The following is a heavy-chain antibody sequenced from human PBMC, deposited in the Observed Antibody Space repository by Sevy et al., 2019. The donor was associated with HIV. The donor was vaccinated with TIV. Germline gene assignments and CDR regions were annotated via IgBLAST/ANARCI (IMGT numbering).Heavy chain of an antibody. Sequence: GGSLRLSCAASGFTFSDYYMNWVRQAPGKGLEWVSSISGRSSYIHYADSVRGRFTISRDNAKNSLYLQRNSLRVDDTAVYFCARDGGCSSTSCLLYFDSWGQGALVTVSS. V-gene: IGHV3-21*01. CDR1: GFTFSDYY. D-gene: IGHD2-2*01. CDR3: ARDGGCSSTSCLLYFDS. CDR2: ISGRSSYI. J-gene: IGHJ4*02.